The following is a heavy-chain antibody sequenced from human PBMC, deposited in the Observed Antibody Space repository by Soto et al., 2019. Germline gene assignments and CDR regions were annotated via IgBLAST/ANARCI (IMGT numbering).Heavy chain of an antibody. D-gene: IGHD5-12*01. CDR1: GGTFSSYA. Sequence: SVKVSCKASGGTFSSYAISWVRQAPGQGLEWMGGIIPIFGTANYAQKFQGRVTITADESTSTAYMELSSLRSEDTAVYYCARDNGGYGNYYYYGMDVWGQGTTVTVSS. CDR2: IIPIFGTA. V-gene: IGHV1-69*13. CDR3: ARDNGGYGNYYYYGMDV. J-gene: IGHJ6*02.